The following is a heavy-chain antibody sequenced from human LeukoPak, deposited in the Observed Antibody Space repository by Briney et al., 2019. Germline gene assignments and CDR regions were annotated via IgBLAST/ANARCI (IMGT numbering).Heavy chain of an antibody. Sequence: ASVKVSCKASGYTFADYYIDWVRQAPGQGLEWMGRINPNSGGTNSAQNFQGRVTMTRDTSMSTAYMELSRLRSDDTAVYYCARYVVNYYDSSGYYSFDFWGQGTLVTVSS. D-gene: IGHD3-22*01. J-gene: IGHJ4*02. V-gene: IGHV1-2*06. CDR2: INPNSGGT. CDR1: GYTFADYY. CDR3: ARYVVNYYDSSGYYSFDF.